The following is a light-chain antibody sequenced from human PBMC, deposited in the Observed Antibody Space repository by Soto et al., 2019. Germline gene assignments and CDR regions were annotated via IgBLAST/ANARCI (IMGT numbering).Light chain of an antibody. V-gene: IGKV3-11*01. Sequence: EIVLTQSPATLSLSPGERATLSCRASQSVSSYLAWYQQKPGQAPRLLIYDASNRATGIPARFSGSGSGTDFTLPISRLEPEDFAVYYCQQRSNWPPTFGGGTKVEIK. CDR3: QQRSNWPPT. CDR2: DAS. CDR1: QSVSSY. J-gene: IGKJ4*01.